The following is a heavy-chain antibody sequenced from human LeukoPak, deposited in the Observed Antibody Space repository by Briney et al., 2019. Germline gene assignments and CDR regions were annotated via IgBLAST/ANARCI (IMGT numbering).Heavy chain of an antibody. CDR2: IYYSGST. CDR1: GGSISSYY. V-gene: IGHV4-59*01. CDR3: ARAEYDILTGYYQDY. J-gene: IGHJ4*02. D-gene: IGHD3-9*01. Sequence: SETLSLTCTVSGGSISSYYWSWIRQTPGKGLEWIGYIYYSGSTNYNPSLKSRVTISVDTSKNQFSLKLSSVTAADTAVYYCARAEYDILTGYYQDYWGQGTLVTVSS.